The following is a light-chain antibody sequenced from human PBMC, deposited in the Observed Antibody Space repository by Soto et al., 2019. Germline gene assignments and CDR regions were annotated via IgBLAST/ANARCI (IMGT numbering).Light chain of an antibody. CDR2: GTS. V-gene: IGKV3-20*01. CDR3: EYYGTSIT. CDR1: QSISNNH. J-gene: IGKJ4*01. Sequence: EIVLTQSPGTLSLSPGERVTLSCRASQSISNNHLAWYQQKPGQAPRLLIHGTSNRATGIPDRFSGSGSGTDFTLNFSRLEPEDFAVYYCEYYGTSITFGGGT.